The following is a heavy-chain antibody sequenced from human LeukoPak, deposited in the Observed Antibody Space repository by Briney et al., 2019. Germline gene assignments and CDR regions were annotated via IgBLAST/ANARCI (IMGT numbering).Heavy chain of an antibody. Sequence: RASVKVSCKASGYTFTSYYMHWVRQAPGQGLEWMGIINPSGGSTNYTQKFQGRVTMTRDTSISTAYMELSRLRSDDTAVYYCAREGNVGYCTNGVCYSDYWGQGTLVTVSS. V-gene: IGHV1-46*01. CDR3: AREGNVGYCTNGVCYSDY. CDR1: GYTFTSYY. J-gene: IGHJ4*02. D-gene: IGHD2-8*01. CDR2: INPSGGST.